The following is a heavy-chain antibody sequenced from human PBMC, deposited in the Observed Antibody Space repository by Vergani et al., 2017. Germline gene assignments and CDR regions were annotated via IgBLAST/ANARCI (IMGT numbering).Heavy chain of an antibody. CDR1: GFTFSSYW. Sequence: EVQLVESGGGLVQPGGSLRLSCAASGFTFSSYWMHWVRQAPGKGLVWVSRMNSDGSSTSYADSVKGRFTISSDNARNTLYLQMSSLRADGTAVYYCAKEMSHYYGSGFDYWGQGTLVTVSS. V-gene: IGHV3-74*01. D-gene: IGHD3-10*01. J-gene: IGHJ4*02. CDR2: MNSDGSST. CDR3: AKEMSHYYGSGFDY.